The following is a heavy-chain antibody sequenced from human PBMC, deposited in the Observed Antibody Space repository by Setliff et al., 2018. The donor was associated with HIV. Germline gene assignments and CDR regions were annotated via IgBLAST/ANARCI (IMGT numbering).Heavy chain of an antibody. CDR3: ARGPNSEWELPYDY. J-gene: IGHJ4*02. V-gene: IGHV4-59*12. D-gene: IGHD1-26*01. CDR2: ISYSGSA. CDR1: GASTSSYY. Sequence: SETLSLTCTVSGASTSSYYWSWIRQPPGKGLEWIGYISYSGSANYNPSLKSRVTISVDTSIRQFSLKLSSVTAADTAVYYCARGPNSEWELPYDYWGQGTLVTVSS.